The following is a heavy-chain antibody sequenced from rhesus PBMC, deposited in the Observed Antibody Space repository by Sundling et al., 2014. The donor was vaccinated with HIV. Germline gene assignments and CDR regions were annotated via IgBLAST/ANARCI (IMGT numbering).Heavy chain of an antibody. CDR2: ISGSGGST. Sequence: QLQLQESGPGLVKPSETLSLTCAVSGGSISSNYWSWIRQPPGKGLEWIGRISGSGGSTDYNPSLKSRVTISTDTSKNQFSLKLSSVTAADTAVYYCTIGRESGGWNGPFDYWGQGVLVTVSS. V-gene: IGHV4-173*01. J-gene: IGHJ4*01. CDR3: TIGRESGGWNGPFDY. CDR1: GGSISSNY. D-gene: IGHD6-25*01.